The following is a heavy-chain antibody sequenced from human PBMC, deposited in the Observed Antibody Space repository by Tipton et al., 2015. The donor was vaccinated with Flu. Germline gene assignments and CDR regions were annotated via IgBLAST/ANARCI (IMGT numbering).Heavy chain of an antibody. V-gene: IGHV4-34*01. Sequence: GLVKPSETLSLTCAVYGGSFRGYYWSWIRQPPGEGLEWIGEINDSGSTNYNPSLKSRVTISIDTSKKQFSLKLSSVTAADTAVYCCASNPGGTTNLWGQGTLVTVSP. CDR2: INDSGST. D-gene: IGHD1-7*01. J-gene: IGHJ5*02. CDR3: ASNPGGTTNL. CDR1: GGSFRGYY.